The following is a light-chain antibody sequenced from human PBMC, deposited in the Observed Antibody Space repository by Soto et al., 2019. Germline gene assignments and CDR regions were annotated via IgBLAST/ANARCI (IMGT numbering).Light chain of an antibody. CDR3: QQRSNWPPYT. CDR1: QSVHTY. CDR2: DAS. J-gene: IGKJ2*01. V-gene: IGKV3-11*01. Sequence: ETVLTQSPATLSLSPGERATLSCRASQSVHTYLAWYQQKAGQAPRLLIYDASNRATGIPARFSGSGSGTDFNLTISSLEPEDCEGNYCQQRSNWPPYTFGQGTKLEIK.